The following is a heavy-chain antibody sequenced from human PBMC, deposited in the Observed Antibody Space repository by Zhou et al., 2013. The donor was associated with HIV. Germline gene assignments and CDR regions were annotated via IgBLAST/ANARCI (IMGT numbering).Heavy chain of an antibody. J-gene: IGHJ6*03. CDR1: GGTFSSYA. CDR3: ARGIVVVIAGYRGENYYYMDV. D-gene: IGHD2-21*01. Sequence: QVQLVQSGAEVKKPGSSVKVSCKASGGTFSSYAISWVRQAPGQGLEWMGGIIPIFGTANYAQKFQGRVTITTDESTSTAYMELSSLRSEDTAVYYCARGIVVVIAGYRGENYYYMDVWGKGDHGSPSP. CDR2: IIPIFGTA. V-gene: IGHV1-69*05.